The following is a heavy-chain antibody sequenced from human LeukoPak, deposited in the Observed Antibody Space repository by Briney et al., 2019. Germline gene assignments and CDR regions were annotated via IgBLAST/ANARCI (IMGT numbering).Heavy chain of an antibody. CDR1: GGSISSSNW. CDR3: ARHATGYCSSTSCYKAWSV. V-gene: IGHV4-4*02. Sequence: SETLSLTCAVSGGSISSSNWWSWVRQPPGKGLEWIGEIYHSGSTSYNPSLKSRVTISVDTSKNQFSLKLSSVTAADTAVYYCARHATGYCSSTSCYKAWSVWGKGTTVTVSS. J-gene: IGHJ6*04. D-gene: IGHD2-2*02. CDR2: IYHSGST.